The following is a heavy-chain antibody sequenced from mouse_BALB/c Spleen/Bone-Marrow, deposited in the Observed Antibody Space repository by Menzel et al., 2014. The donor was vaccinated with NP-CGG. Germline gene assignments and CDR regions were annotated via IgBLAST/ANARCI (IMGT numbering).Heavy chain of an antibody. D-gene: IGHD1-1*01. V-gene: IGHV1-39*01. CDR3: AISVSLRAMDY. CDR2: IDPYYGGT. J-gene: IGHJ4*01. CDR1: GYSFTGYN. Sequence: VQLQQSGPELEKPGASVKISCKASGYSFTGYNMNWVKQSNGKSLEWIGDIDPYYGGTSSNQKLKDKATLTVDKSSSTAYMQLKSLTSEGSAVYYCAISVSLRAMDYWGQGTSVTVSS.